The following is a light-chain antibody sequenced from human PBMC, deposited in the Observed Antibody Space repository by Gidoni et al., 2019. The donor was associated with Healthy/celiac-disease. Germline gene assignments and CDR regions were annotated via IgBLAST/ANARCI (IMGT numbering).Light chain of an antibody. CDR2: VAS. J-gene: IGKJ2*01. Sequence: EIVMTQSPATPSVSPGERATLSCRASQSVSSNLACYQQKPGQAPRLLLYVASTRATGIPASFRGSGSGPAFPLTISILQSEDFAVCYCQPYHTWPPYTFGQGTKLEIK. V-gene: IGKV3-15*01. CDR1: QSVSSN. CDR3: QPYHTWPPYT.